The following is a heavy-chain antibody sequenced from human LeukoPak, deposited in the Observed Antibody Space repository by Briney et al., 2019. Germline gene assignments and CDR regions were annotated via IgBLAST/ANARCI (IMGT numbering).Heavy chain of an antibody. CDR1: GFTFSNYS. CDR3: ARAGSHRNSGYDY. V-gene: IGHV3-48*04. J-gene: IGHJ4*02. D-gene: IGHD5-12*01. CDR2: ISRSSSAK. Sequence: GGSLRLSCSASGFTFSNYSMNWVRQAPGKGLEWVSYISRSSSAKYYADSVEGRFTISRDNAKNSLFLQMNSLRAEDTAIYYCARAGSHRNSGYDYWGQGTLVTVSS.